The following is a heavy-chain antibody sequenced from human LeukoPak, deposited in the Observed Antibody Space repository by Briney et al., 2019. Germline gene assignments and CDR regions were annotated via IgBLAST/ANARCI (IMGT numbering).Heavy chain of an antibody. J-gene: IGHJ5*02. V-gene: IGHV1-18*01. Sequence: ASVKVSCKASGYTFTSYGISWVRQAPGQGLEWMGWISAYNGNTNYAQKLQGRVTMTTDTSTSTAYMELRSLRSDDTAVYYCAREESPYSSGWLASNWIDPWGQGTLVTVSS. CDR1: GYTFTSYG. D-gene: IGHD6-19*01. CDR3: AREESPYSSGWLASNWIDP. CDR2: ISAYNGNT.